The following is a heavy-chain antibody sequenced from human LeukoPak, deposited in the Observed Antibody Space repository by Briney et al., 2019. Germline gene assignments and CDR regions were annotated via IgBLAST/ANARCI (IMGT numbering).Heavy chain of an antibody. D-gene: IGHD6-13*01. CDR3: ARQSFIAAAGSGWFDP. CDR1: GYSFTSYW. Sequence: GESLKIPCKGSGYSFTSYWIGWVRQMPGKGLEWMGIIYPGDSDTRYSPSFQGQVTISADKSISTAYLQWSSLKASDTAMYYCARQSFIAAAGSGWFDPWGQGTLVTVSS. J-gene: IGHJ5*02. CDR2: IYPGDSDT. V-gene: IGHV5-51*01.